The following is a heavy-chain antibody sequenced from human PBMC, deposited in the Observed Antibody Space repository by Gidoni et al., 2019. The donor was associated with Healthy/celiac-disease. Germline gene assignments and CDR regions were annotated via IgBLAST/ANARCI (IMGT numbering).Heavy chain of an antibody. D-gene: IGHD6-13*01. CDR3: ARDGGQQLELDY. CDR2: ISYDGSNK. V-gene: IGHV3-30-3*01. Sequence: QVQLVESGGGVVQPGRSLRLSCAASGFPFSSYAMHGVRQAPGKGLEWVAVISYDGSNKYYADSVKGRFTISRDNSKNTLYLQMNSLRAEDTAVYYCARDGGQQLELDYWGQGTLVTVSS. CDR1: GFPFSSYA. J-gene: IGHJ4*02.